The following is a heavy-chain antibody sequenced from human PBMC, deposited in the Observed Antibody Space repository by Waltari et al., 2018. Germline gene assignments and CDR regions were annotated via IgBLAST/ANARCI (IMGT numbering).Heavy chain of an antibody. D-gene: IGHD6-19*01. V-gene: IGHV3-9*01. CDR3: ARGEYSSGWYTFDY. J-gene: IGHJ4*02. Sequence: EVQLVESGGGLVQPGRSLRLSCAASGFTFDEYAMHWVRQAPGKGLEWVSGISWNSGSIGYADSVKGRFTISRDNAKNSLYLQMNSLRAEDTALYYCARGEYSSGWYTFDYWGQGTLVTVSS. CDR2: ISWNSGSI. CDR1: GFTFDEYA.